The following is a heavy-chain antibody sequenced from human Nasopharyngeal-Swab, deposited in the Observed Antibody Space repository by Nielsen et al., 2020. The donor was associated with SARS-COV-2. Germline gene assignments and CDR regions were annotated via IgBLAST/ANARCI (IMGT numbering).Heavy chain of an antibody. J-gene: IGHJ3*02. V-gene: IGHV3-9*01. CDR3: ARDSGQLPFFGDVFDI. D-gene: IGHD2-2*01. CDR2: ISWNSGSI. CDR1: GFTFDDYA. Sequence: GGSLRLSCAASGFTFDDYAMHWVRQAPGKGLEWVSGISWNSGSIGYADSVKGRFTISRDNAKNSLYLQMNSLRAEDTAVYYCARDSGQLPFFGDVFDIWGQGTMVTVSS.